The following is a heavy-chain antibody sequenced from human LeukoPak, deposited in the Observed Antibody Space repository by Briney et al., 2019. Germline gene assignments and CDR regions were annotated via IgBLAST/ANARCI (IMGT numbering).Heavy chain of an antibody. J-gene: IGHJ1*01. CDR2: IYYSENT. CDR1: GCSISGYY. V-gene: IGHV4-59*08. Sequence: SETLSLTCTVSGCSISGYYWSWIRQPPGKGLEWVGHIYYSENTNYNNPSLKSRVTISVDMSKNQFSLKLRCVTAADTAVYYCARWANCGGDCYWLQHWGQGTLVTVSS. CDR3: ARWANCGGDCYWLQH. D-gene: IGHD2-21*02.